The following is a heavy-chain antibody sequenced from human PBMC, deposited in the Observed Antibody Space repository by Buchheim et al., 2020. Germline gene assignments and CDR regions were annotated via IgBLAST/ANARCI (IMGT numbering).Heavy chain of an antibody. D-gene: IGHD6-13*01. CDR2: ISTSSGPI. Sequence: EVQLVESGGGLVQPGGSLRLSCAASGFNFSRYSMNWVRQAPGKGLAWVSYISTSSGPIYYADSVKGRFTISRDDAKSSVYLQMNSLRAEDTAMYYCARGGSSLYYYYALDVWGQGTT. CDR3: ARGGSSLYYYYALDV. J-gene: IGHJ6*02. V-gene: IGHV3-48*01. CDR1: GFNFSRYS.